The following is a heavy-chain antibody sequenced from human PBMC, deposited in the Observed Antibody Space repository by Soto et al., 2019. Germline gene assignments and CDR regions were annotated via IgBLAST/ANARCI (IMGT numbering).Heavy chain of an antibody. V-gene: IGHV4-34*01. CDR3: ARGGYCSGGSCYFDY. CDR2: INHSGST. CDR1: GGSFSGYY. J-gene: IGHJ4*02. D-gene: IGHD2-15*01. Sequence: SETLSLTCAVYGGSFSGYYWSWIRQPPGKGLEWIGEINHSGSTNYNPSLKSRVTISVDTSKNQFSLKLSSVTAADTAVYYCARGGYCSGGSCYFDYWGQGTLVTVSS.